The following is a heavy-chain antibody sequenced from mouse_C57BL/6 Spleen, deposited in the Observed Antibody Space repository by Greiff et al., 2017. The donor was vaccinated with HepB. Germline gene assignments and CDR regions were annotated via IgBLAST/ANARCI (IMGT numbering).Heavy chain of an antibody. CDR2: IYPGDGDT. V-gene: IGHV1-80*01. J-gene: IGHJ2*01. CDR3: ARFTYYDYDGYYFDY. D-gene: IGHD2-4*01. CDR1: GYAFSSYW. Sequence: VQLQQSGAELVKPGASVKISCKASGYAFSSYWMNWVKQRPGKGLEWIGQIYPGDGDTNYNGKFKGKATLTADKSSSTAYMKLRSLTAEDAAVYCCARFTYYDYDGYYFDYWCQGTTLTVSS.